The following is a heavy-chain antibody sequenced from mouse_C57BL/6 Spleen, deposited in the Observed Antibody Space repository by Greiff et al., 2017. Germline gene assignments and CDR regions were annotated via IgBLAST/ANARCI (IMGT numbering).Heavy chain of an antibody. CDR3: ASGQLRLPCAFDY. CDR2: ILPGSGST. J-gene: IGHJ4*01. Sequence: VQLQQSGAELMKPGASVKLSCTATGYTFTGYWIEWVQQRPGHGLEWIGEILPGSGSTNYNAKFKGQATLTADTSSNTAYMQLSSLTTEDSAIYDCASGQLRLPCAFDYWGQGTPVTVSA. V-gene: IGHV1-9*01. D-gene: IGHD3-2*02. CDR1: GYTFTGYW.